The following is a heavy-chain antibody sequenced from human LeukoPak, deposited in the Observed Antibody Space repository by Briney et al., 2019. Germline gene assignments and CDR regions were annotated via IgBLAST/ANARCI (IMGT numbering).Heavy chain of an antibody. J-gene: IGHJ3*02. CDR1: GFNFRGCA. D-gene: IGHD6-19*01. Sequence: GGSLRLSCAASGFNFRGCAMSWVRQGPGKGLEWVSSISSSSSYIYYADSVKGRFTISRDNAKNSLYLQMNSLRAEDTAVYYCATYYRSGWPNQIDAFDIWGQGTMVTVSS. CDR2: ISSSSSYI. V-gene: IGHV3-21*01. CDR3: ATYYRSGWPNQIDAFDI.